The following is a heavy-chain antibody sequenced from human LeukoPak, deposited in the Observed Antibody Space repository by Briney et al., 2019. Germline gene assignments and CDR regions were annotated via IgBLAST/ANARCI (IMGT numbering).Heavy chain of an antibody. J-gene: IGHJ4*02. CDR3: AKKVVPASTVLTARTEGPYFDY. CDR1: GFTFSSYA. Sequence: PGGSLRLSCAASGFTFSSYAMSWVRQAPGKGLEWVSAISGSGGSTYYADSVKGRFTISRDNSKNMLYLQMNSLRAEDTAVYYCAKKVVPASTVLTARTEGPYFDYWGQGTLVTVSS. D-gene: IGHD2-2*01. CDR2: ISGSGGST. V-gene: IGHV3-23*01.